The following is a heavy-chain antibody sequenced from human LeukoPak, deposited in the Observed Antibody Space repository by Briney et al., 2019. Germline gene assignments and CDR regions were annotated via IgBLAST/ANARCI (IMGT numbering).Heavy chain of an antibody. J-gene: IGHJ3*02. CDR2: IGSSASTI. CDR1: GFIFSNYN. V-gene: IGHV3-48*01. Sequence: PGGSLRLSCAASGFIFSNYNMIWVRQSPGKGLEWVSYIGSSASTIYYADSVKDRFTISRDNAKNSLYLQMNSLRAEDTAVYYCARRGSAWSIDIWGQGTMVTVSS. D-gene: IGHD6-19*01. CDR3: ARRGSAWSIDI.